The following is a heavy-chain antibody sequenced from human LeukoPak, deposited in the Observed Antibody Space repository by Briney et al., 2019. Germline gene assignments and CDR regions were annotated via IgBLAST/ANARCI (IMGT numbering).Heavy chain of an antibody. CDR3: ARAGDIVVVPAAMDY. CDR2: ISYDGRNK. CDR1: GFTFSSYA. J-gene: IGHJ4*02. D-gene: IGHD2-2*01. Sequence: PGGSLRLSCAASGFTFSSYAMHWVRQAPGKGLEWVAVISYDGRNKYYADSVKRRFTISRDNYKNPLYLKMNSLRAEDTAVYYCARAGDIVVVPAAMDYWGQGTLVTVSS. V-gene: IGHV3-30*04.